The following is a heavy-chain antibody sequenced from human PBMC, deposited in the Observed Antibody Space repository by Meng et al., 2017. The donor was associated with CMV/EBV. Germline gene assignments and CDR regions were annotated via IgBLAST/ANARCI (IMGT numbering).Heavy chain of an antibody. Sequence: SETLSLTCTVSGGSISSSSYYCGRLRQPPGKGLEWIGSIYFSGSTYYNPSLKSRVTITVDTSKNQFSLKLSSVTAADTAVYYCARFGRGTSCYDYWGQGTLVTVSS. CDR2: IYFSGST. CDR3: ARFGRGTSCYDY. CDR1: GGSISSSSYY. V-gene: IGHV4-39*07. J-gene: IGHJ4*02. D-gene: IGHD2-2*01.